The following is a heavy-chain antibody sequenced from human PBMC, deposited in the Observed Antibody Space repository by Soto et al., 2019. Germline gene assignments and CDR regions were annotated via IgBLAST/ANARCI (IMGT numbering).Heavy chain of an antibody. J-gene: IGHJ6*02. V-gene: IGHV4-59*01. Sequence: SETLSLTCTVSGGSISSYYWSWIRQPPGKGLEWIGYIYYSGSTNYNPSLKSRVTVSVDTSKNQLSLRLSSVTAADSAVYYCARRLMIGEVLPHVLDVWGQGTTVTVSS. CDR3: ARRLMIGEVLPHVLDV. CDR2: IYYSGST. CDR1: GGSISSYY. D-gene: IGHD3-16*01.